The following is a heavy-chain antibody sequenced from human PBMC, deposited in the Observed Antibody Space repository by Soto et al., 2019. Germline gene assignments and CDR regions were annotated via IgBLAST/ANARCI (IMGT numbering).Heavy chain of an antibody. J-gene: IGHJ4*02. V-gene: IGHV3-33*01. Sequence: TGGSLRLSCAASGFTFSSYGMHWVRQAPGKGLEWVAVIWYDGSNKYYADSVKGRFTISRDNSKNTLYLQMNSLRAEDTAVYYCARDTPSNYYDSSHFDYWGQGTLVTVSS. CDR3: ARDTPSNYYDSSHFDY. CDR1: GFTFSSYG. CDR2: IWYDGSNK. D-gene: IGHD3-22*01.